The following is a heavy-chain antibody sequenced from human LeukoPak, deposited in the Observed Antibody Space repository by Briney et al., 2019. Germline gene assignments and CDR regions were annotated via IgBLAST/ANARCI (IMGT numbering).Heavy chain of an antibody. D-gene: IGHD3-3*01. CDR3: ARAVWDYDFWSGYPYYFDY. CDR1: EYTFTPYY. CDR2: INPNSGGT. V-gene: IGHV1-2*06. Sequence: GASVKVSCKASEYTFTPYYLHWIRRAPGRGPEWIGRINPNSGGTHLAQKFQGRVTMTRDTSISTAYMELSRLRSDDTAVYYCARAVWDYDFWSGYPYYFDYWGQGTLVTVSS. J-gene: IGHJ4*02.